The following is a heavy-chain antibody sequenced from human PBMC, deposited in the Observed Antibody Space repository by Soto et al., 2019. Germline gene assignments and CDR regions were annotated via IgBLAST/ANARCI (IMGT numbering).Heavy chain of an antibody. D-gene: IGHD4-4*01. CDR3: VSYRGAFYFDH. J-gene: IGHJ4*02. Sequence: NPSETLSLTCTVSGGSMSSNYWIWIRQSPAKGLEWIGFVYYGGTNYNPSFESRVTMSVDTPKKQFSLELSDVTAADTAVYYCVSYRGAFYFDHWGQGTLVTVSS. CDR2: VYYGGT. CDR1: GGSMSSNY. V-gene: IGHV4-59*01.